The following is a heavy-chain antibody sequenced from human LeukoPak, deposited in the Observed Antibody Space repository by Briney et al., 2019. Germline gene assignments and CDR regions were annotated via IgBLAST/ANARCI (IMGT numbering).Heavy chain of an antibody. J-gene: IGHJ4*02. Sequence: GGSLRLSCAAPGFTFSSYAMSWVRQAPGKGLEGVSAIRGSGGSTYYADSVKGRFTISRDKSKNPLYLQMNSLRAEDTAVYYCAKEPDYGDYFDYWGQGTLVTVSS. V-gene: IGHV3-23*01. CDR2: IRGSGGST. CDR1: GFTFSSYA. CDR3: AKEPDYGDYFDY. D-gene: IGHD4-17*01.